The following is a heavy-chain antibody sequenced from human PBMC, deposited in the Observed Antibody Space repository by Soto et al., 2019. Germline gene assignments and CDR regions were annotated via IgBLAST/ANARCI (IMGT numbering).Heavy chain of an antibody. D-gene: IGHD5-18*01. Sequence: PGATLKISCKGSGYCFTSYRLGCVRQMPGKGLEWMVISYPGESDTRYSPSFQGQVTISADKSISTAYLQWSSLKASDTAMYYCARQRDDSDTGPNVQYYFDSWGQASPVTVSS. V-gene: IGHV5-51*01. CDR3: ARQRDDSDTGPNVQYYFDS. CDR2: SYPGESDT. J-gene: IGHJ4*02. CDR1: GYCFTSYR.